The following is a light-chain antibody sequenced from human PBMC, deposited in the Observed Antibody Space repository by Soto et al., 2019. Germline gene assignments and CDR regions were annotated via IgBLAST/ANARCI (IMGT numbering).Light chain of an antibody. V-gene: IGKV3-20*01. J-gene: IGKJ1*01. Sequence: ENVLTQSPGTLSLSPGERATLSCRSSQSVSSSYLAWYQKKPRQAPSLLIYDVSSRATGIPDRFSGSGSGTDFTLTINRLEPEHLAVYYCHHYGIPPTFGKGTKVEIK. CDR1: QSVSSSY. CDR2: DVS. CDR3: HHYGIPPT.